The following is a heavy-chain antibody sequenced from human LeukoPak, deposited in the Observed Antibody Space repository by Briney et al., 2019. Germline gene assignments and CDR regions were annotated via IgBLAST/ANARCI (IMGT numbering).Heavy chain of an antibody. J-gene: IGHJ4*02. D-gene: IGHD3-22*01. V-gene: IGHV1-69*04. CDR3: AKKGYYDGSGYYMYYFDH. CDR2: IIPILGIA. Sequence: SVKVSCKASGGTFSSYAISWVRQAPGQGLEWMGRIIPILGIANYAQKFQGRVTITADKSTSTAYMELGSLRAEDTAVYYCAKKGYYDGSGYYMYYFDHWGQGTLVTVSS. CDR1: GGTFSSYA.